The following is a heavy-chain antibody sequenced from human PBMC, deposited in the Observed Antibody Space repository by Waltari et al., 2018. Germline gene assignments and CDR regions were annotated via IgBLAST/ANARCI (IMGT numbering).Heavy chain of an antibody. CDR3: ARSTGSQVDY. CDR1: GGSISSYY. Sequence: QVQLQESGPGLVKPSETLSLTCTVSGGSISSYYWSWIRQPPGKGLEWIGYIYYSGRTNYNPSLKSRVTISVDTSKNQFSLKLSSVTAADTAVYYCARSTGSQVDYWGQGTLVTVSS. CDR2: IYYSGRT. V-gene: IGHV4-59*01. J-gene: IGHJ4*02. D-gene: IGHD1-1*01.